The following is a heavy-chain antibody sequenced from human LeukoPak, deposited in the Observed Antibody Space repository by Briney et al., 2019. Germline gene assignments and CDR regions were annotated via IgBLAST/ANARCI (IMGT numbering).Heavy chain of an antibody. V-gene: IGHV3-11*01. CDR3: ARRGVVIRVILVGFHKEAFYFDS. CDR1: GFIFSDYY. CDR2: MNSDGTKI. Sequence: PGGSLRLSCAASGFIFSDYYMNWIRQAPGKGLEWLSYMNSDGTKIYYADSVKGQFTVSRDNAGSSLYLQMNSLRAEDTAVYFCARRGVVIRVILVGFHKEAFYFDSWGQGALVTVSS. D-gene: IGHD3-22*01. J-gene: IGHJ4*02.